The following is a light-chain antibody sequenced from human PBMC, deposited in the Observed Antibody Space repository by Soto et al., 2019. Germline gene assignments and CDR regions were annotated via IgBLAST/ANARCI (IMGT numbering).Light chain of an antibody. Sequence: QSVLTQPASVSGSPGQSITISCTGTSSDVGGYKYVSWYQQHPDKAPKLIIFEVSNRPSGISSRFSRSKSGNTASLTISGLQAEDEADYYCASYTSSSTSVIFGRGTNPTVL. CDR2: EVS. V-gene: IGLV2-14*01. J-gene: IGLJ2*01. CDR1: SSDVGGYKY. CDR3: ASYTSSSTSVI.